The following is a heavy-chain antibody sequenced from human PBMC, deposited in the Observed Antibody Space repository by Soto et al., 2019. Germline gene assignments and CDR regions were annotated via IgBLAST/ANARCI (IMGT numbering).Heavy chain of an antibody. V-gene: IGHV4-34*01. Sequence: ETLSLTCAVYGGSFSGYYWSWIRQPPGKGLEWIGEINHSGSTNYNPSLKSRVTISVDTSKNQFSLKLSSVTAADTAVYYCARAPYYYYYYGMDVWGQGTTVTVSS. J-gene: IGHJ6*02. CDR1: GGSFSGYY. CDR2: INHSGST. CDR3: ARAPYYYYYYGMDV.